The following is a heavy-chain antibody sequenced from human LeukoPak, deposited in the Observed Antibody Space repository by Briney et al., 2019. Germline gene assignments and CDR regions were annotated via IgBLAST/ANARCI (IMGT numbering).Heavy chain of an antibody. CDR1: GFTFSNYP. J-gene: IGHJ4*02. Sequence: GGSLRLSCAASGFTFSNYPMHWVRQAPGKGLEWVAVISYDGSNKYYADSVKGRFTISRDNSKNTLYLQMNSLRAEDTAVYYCAKSVGYCSGGRCFFDYWGQGTLVTVSS. V-gene: IGHV3-30*04. CDR2: ISYDGSNK. D-gene: IGHD2-15*01. CDR3: AKSVGYCSGGRCFFDY.